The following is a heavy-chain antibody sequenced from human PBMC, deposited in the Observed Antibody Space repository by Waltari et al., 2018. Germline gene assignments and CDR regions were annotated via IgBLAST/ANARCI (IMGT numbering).Heavy chain of an antibody. Sequence: VTLSEAGPELVSPTQTVPLPCTFPGFPPRTSRMGVRWTRPPPGKALEWLALIDCDDDKYYSTSLKTRLTISKYTTKNQVVLTMTNMDPVDTATYYCARISGATVTTRGAFDIWGQGTMVTVSS. J-gene: IGHJ3*02. CDR3: ARISGATVTTRGAFDI. V-gene: IGHV2-70*01. D-gene: IGHD4-4*01. CDR1: GFPPRTSRMG. CDR2: IDCDDDK.